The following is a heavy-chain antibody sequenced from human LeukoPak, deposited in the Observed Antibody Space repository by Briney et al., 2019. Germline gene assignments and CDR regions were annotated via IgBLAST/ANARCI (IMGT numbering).Heavy chain of an antibody. CDR3: ARGRSNYYGMDV. CDR2: IYYNGNT. D-gene: IGHD1-26*01. V-gene: IGHV4-59*01. J-gene: IGHJ6*02. Sequence: SETLSLTCPVSDGSINSYYWNWIRRPPGKGLEWIGYIYYNGNTNYSPSLKSRVTMSVDTSKNLFSLKVSSVTAADTAVYYCARGRSNYYGMDVWGQGTTVTVSS. CDR1: DGSINSYY.